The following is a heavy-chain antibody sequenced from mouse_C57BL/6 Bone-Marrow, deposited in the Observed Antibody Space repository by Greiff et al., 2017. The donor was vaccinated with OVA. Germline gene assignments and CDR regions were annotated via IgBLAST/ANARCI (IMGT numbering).Heavy chain of an antibody. J-gene: IGHJ1*03. D-gene: IGHD1-1*02. CDR3: ARHSYGYWYFDV. CDR2: ISNGGGST. V-gene: IGHV5-12*01. Sequence: EVKLMESGGGLVQPGGSLKLSCAASGFTFSDYYMYWVRQTPEKRLEWVAYISNGGGSTYYPDTVKGRFTISSDNAKNTLYLQMSRLKSEDTAMYYCARHSYGYWYFDVWGTGTTVTVSS. CDR1: GFTFSDYY.